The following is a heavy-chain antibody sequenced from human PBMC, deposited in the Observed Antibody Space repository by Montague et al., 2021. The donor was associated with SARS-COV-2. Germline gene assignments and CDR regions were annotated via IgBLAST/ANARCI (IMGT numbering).Heavy chain of an antibody. Sequence: SETLSLTCTVSGGSTSSYYWSWIRQPLGKGLEWIGCIYYSGSTNYNPSLKSRVTISVDTSKTQFSLKLNSVTAADTAVYYCARCSLDGGYSGYEVCYFDYWGQGTLVTVSS. V-gene: IGHV4-59*01. CDR1: GGSTSSYY. J-gene: IGHJ4*02. CDR2: IYYSGST. CDR3: ARCSLDGGYSGYEVCYFDY. D-gene: IGHD5-12*01.